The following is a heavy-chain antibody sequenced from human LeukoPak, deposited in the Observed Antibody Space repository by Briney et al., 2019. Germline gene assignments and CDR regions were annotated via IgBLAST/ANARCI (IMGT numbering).Heavy chain of an antibody. CDR1: GITFSNFA. J-gene: IGHJ6*03. CDR2: ITGTSGRT. V-gene: IGHV3-23*01. CDR3: AKNGKTGTNYYYYMDV. D-gene: IGHD1-1*01. Sequence: PGGSLRLSCEVSGITFSNFAMAWVRQAPGKGLEWVSLITGTSGRTYYAASVKGRFTISRDNSKNTLYLQMNSLRAEDTAAYYCAKNGKTGTNYYYYMDVWGKGTTVTISS.